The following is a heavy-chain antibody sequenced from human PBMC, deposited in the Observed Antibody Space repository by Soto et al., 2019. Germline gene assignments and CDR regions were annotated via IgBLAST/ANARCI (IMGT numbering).Heavy chain of an antibody. CDR3: VRDPESSLRFLEWLNYGMDV. J-gene: IGHJ6*02. D-gene: IGHD3-3*01. V-gene: IGHV3-21*01. Sequence: PGGSLRLSCAASGFTFSSYSMNWVRQAPGKGLEWVSSISSSSSSYIYYADSVKGRFTNSRDNAKNSLYLQMNSLRAEDTAVYYCVRDPESSLRFLEWLNYGMDVWGQGTTVTVSS. CDR2: ISSSSSSYI. CDR1: GFTFSSYS.